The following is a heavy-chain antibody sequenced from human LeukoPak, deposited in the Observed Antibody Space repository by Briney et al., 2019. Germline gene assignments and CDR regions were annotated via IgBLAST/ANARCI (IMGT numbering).Heavy chain of an antibody. Sequence: VKVSCKASGGTFSSYAISWVRQAPGQGLEWMGRIIPIFGTANYAQKFQGRVTITTDESTSTAYMELSSLRSEDTAVYYCARDRDSSGPLDYMDVWGKGTTATVSS. D-gene: IGHD3-22*01. J-gene: IGHJ6*03. CDR3: ARDRDSSGPLDYMDV. CDR1: GGTFSSYA. V-gene: IGHV1-69*05. CDR2: IIPIFGTA.